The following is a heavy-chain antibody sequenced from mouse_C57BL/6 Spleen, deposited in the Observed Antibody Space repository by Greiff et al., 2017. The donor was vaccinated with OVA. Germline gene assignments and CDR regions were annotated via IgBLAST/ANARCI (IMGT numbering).Heavy chain of an antibody. CDR3: ARDGATVY. CDR1: GYSITSGYY. V-gene: IGHV3-6*01. D-gene: IGHD3-1*01. CDR2: ISYDGSN. J-gene: IGHJ2*01. Sequence: VQLQQSGPGLVKPSQSLSLTCSVTGYSITSGYYWNWIRQFPGNKLEWMGYISYDGSNNYNPSLKNRISITRDTSKNQFFLKLNSVTTEDTATYYCARDGATVYWGQGTTLTVSS.